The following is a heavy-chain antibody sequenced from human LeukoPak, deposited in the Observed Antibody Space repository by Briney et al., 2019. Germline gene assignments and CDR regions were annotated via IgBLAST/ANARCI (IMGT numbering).Heavy chain of an antibody. V-gene: IGHV4-30-4*01. CDR3: ARVGGGYWSSTSCPNWFDP. CDR1: GGSISSGDYY. D-gene: IGHD2-2*01. J-gene: IGHJ5*02. Sequence: SETLSLTCTVSGGSISSGDYYWSWIRQPPGKGLEWIGYIYYSGSTYYNPSLKSRVTISVDTSKNQFSLKLSSVTAADTAVYYCARVGGGYWSSTSCPNWFDPWGQGTLVTVSS. CDR2: IYYSGST.